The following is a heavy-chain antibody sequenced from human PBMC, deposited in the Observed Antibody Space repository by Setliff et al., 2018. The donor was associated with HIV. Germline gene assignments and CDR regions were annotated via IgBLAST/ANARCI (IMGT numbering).Heavy chain of an antibody. Sequence: SVKVSCKASGGTFSSYSISWVRQAPGQGLEWMGRILPIFGTRDYAQKFQGRVTITADKSTNTAYMELSSLKSEDTAVYYCARDPTGGAARFDYWGQGTLVTVS. CDR2: ILPIFGTR. V-gene: IGHV1-69*06. J-gene: IGHJ4*02. CDR1: GGTFSSYS. D-gene: IGHD6-6*01. CDR3: ARDPTGGAARFDY.